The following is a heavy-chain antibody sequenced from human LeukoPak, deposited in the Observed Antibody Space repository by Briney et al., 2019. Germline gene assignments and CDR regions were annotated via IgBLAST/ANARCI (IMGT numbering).Heavy chain of an antibody. CDR1: GFSFSTYA. J-gene: IGHJ4*02. CDR3: ARDRPTGASRVFVVQ. D-gene: IGHD2-15*01. V-gene: IGHV3-21*06. CDR2: MSSGSRYI. Sequence: GGSLRLSCTAFGFSFSTYAMTWVRQAPGKGLEWISSMSSGSRYIYYADSVRGLFTISRDNTKNSLYLLMNNLRAEDTAIYYCARDRPTGASRVFVVQWGQGTPVTVSS.